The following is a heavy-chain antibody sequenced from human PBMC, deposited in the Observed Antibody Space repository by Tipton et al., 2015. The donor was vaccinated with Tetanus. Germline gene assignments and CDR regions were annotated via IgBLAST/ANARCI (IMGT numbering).Heavy chain of an antibody. CDR2: VYYSGST. D-gene: IGHD3-9*01. CDR3: ARSGYYSRAYYHYRMDV. CDR1: GGSINNYY. Sequence: TLSLTCTVSGGSINNYYWSWIRQPPGKGLEWIGCVYYSGSTNYNPSLKSRVTISVDTSKNQFSLNLSSVTAADTAVYYCARSGYYSRAYYHYRMDVWGQGTTVSVSS. V-gene: IGHV4-59*12. J-gene: IGHJ6*02.